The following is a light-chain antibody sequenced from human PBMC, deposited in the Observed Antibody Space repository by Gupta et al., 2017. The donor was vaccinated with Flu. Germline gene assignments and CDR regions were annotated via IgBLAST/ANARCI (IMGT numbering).Light chain of an antibody. CDR2: EGR. Sequence: SALTQPASVSGSPGPSITISCTGTSSDVGSYNLVSWYQQHPGKAPRLMIYEGRNRPSGVANRFSGSKSGTTATLTIAGSEAEDEDDYYCCADAGSNWVFGGGTKLTVL. V-gene: IGLV2-23*01. CDR3: CADAGSNWV. CDR1: SSDVGSYNL. J-gene: IGLJ3*02.